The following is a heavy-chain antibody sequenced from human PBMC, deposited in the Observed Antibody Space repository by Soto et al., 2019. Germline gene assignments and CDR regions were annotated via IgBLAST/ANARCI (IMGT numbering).Heavy chain of an antibody. CDR3: NRGQWAAIGDYYDHGIDV. J-gene: IGHJ6*02. V-gene: IGHV3-73*02. CDR2: IRSLANNYAT. CDR1: GFVFSGSA. Sequence: EVQLVESGGGLVRPGGSLKLSCAASGFVFSGSAIHWVRQASAKGLEWVGRIRSLANNYATSSAESVKGRFTFSRDDSKNMADLQMNTLKTEDTAVYYCNRGQWAAIGDYYDHGIDVWGQGTTVTVSS. D-gene: IGHD2-2*02.